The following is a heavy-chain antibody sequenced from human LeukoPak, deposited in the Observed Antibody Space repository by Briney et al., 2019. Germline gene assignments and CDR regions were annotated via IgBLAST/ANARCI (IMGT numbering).Heavy chain of an antibody. CDR2: IYYSGST. J-gene: IGHJ4*02. V-gene: IGHV4-39*01. CDR1: GASIRNTSFY. CDR3: ARRLTVTTYPFDY. D-gene: IGHD4-17*01. Sequence: SETLSLTCAVSGASIRNTSFYWGWIRQPPGKGLEWIGSIYYSGSTYYNPSLKSRITISVDTSKNQFSLKLSSVTAAGTAVYYCARRLTVTTYPFDYWGQGTLVTVSS.